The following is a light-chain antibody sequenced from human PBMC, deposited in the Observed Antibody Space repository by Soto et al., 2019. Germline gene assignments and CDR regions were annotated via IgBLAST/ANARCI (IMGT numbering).Light chain of an antibody. CDR3: CSYAGGPEV. CDR2: GVS. J-gene: IGLJ1*01. CDR1: SSDVGGYKY. V-gene: IGLV2-11*01. Sequence: LTQPRSVSGSPGQSVTISCTGTSSDVGGYKYVSWYQQKPGKAPKLIIYGVSRWPSGVPNRFSGSKSGNRASLTISGLQAEDEGDYYCCSYAGGPEVFGTGTKVTVL.